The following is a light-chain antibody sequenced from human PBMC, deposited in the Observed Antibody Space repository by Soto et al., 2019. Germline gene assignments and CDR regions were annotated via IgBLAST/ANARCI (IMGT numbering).Light chain of an antibody. CDR1: SGHSSYA. V-gene: IGLV4-69*01. CDR3: QTWGTGIVV. CDR2: LNSDGSH. J-gene: IGLJ2*01. Sequence: QLVVTQSPSASAPLGDSVKLTCTLSSGHSSYAIAWHQQQPEKGPRYLMKLNSDGSHSKGDGIPDRFSGSSSGAERYLTISSLQSEDEADYYCQTWGTGIVVFGGGTKLTVL.